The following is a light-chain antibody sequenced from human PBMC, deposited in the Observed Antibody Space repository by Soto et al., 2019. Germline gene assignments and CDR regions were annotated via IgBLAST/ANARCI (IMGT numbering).Light chain of an antibody. J-gene: IGLJ2*01. Sequence: QSALTQPASVSGSPGQSITISCTGTSSVIGNYNLVSWYQQHPGTAPRLLIYEAAKRPPGVSSRFSGSKSGNTASLTISGLQTEDEADYYCCSYAGTNTVLFGGGTKVTVL. CDR1: SSVIGNYNL. CDR3: CSYAGTNTVL. V-gene: IGLV2-23*01. CDR2: EAA.